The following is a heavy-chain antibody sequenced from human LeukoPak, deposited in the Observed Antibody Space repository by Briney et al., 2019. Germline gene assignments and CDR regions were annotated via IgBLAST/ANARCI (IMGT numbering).Heavy chain of an antibody. CDR3: ARSVEMATIACGY. CDR2: IYYSGST. CDR1: GGSISSGGYY. D-gene: IGHD5-24*01. V-gene: IGHV4-31*03. Sequence: SQTLSLTCTDSGGSISSGGYYWSWIRQHPGKGLEWIGYIYYSGSTYYNPSLKSRVTISVDTSKNQFSLKLSSVTAADTAVYYCARSVEMATIACGYWGQGTLVTVSS. J-gene: IGHJ4*02.